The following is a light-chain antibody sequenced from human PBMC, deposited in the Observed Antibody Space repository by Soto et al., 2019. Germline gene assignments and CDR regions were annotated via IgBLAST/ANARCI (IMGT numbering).Light chain of an antibody. J-gene: IGKJ4*01. V-gene: IGKV3-20*01. CDR1: QSVTSNY. Sequence: ETVLTQSPGTLSLSPEEKATLSCRASQSVTSNYLAWYQQKPGQAPRLRIYGASSRATGIPDRFSGSGSGTDFTLTISRLEPEDCAVYYCQQYGNSPALTFGGGTKVDIK. CDR2: GAS. CDR3: QQYGNSPALT.